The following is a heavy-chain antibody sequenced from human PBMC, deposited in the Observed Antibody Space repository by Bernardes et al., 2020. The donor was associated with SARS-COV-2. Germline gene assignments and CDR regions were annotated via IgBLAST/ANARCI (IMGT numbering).Heavy chain of an antibody. CDR2: IHHSGRT. D-gene: IGHD4-17*01. J-gene: IGHJ3*01. CDR3: ATYLFGDLFFLESPDGFEV. V-gene: IGHV4-4*02. CDR1: GASISSSKW. Sequence: SETLSLTCAVSGASISSSKWWSWVRQTPGKGLEWIGEIHHSGRTNYNPSLRSRVTISVDKSENQFSLHLSSVTAADTAVYYCATYLFGDLFFLESPDGFEVWGQGTLVTVSS.